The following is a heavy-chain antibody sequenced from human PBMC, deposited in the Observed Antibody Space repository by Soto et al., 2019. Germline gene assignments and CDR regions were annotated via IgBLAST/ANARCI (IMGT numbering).Heavy chain of an antibody. Sequence: QLLESGGALIQPGGSLRVSCVASGFKFRAYAMTWLRQSPGQGRQWVSSISTSGNTTFYADSVKGRFTISRDNYRNTLYLQMRSLRAEDTARYFCAKSPQRFFAYFDIWGQGSLVTVSS. J-gene: IGHJ4*02. CDR2: ISTSGNTT. CDR1: GFKFRAYA. D-gene: IGHD3-3*01. CDR3: AKSPQRFFAYFDI. V-gene: IGHV3-23*01.